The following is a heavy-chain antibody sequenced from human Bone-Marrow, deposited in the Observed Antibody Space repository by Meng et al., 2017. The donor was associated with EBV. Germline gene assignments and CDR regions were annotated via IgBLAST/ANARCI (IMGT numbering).Heavy chain of an antibody. D-gene: IGHD4-11*01. CDR3: ARASDYGNDLDY. V-gene: IGHV1-2*06. CDR1: GYTFTGHY. Sequence: HRVTSGGEVKQPGAQGTVSCKDSGYTFTGHYMHWVRQAPGQGLEWMGRIDPNSGGADYAQKFQGGVTMTRDTSISTFYMELSRLTSDDTAVYFCARASDYGNDLDYWGQGTLVTVSS. J-gene: IGHJ4*02. CDR2: IDPNSGGA.